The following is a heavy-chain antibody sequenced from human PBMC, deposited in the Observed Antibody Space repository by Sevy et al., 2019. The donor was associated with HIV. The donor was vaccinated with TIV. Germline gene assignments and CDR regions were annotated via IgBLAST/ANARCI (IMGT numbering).Heavy chain of an antibody. CDR2: ISSTGNTI. Sequence: GGSLRLSCATSGFTFNIYSMNWVRQAPGKGLEWVSSISSTGNTIYYADSVRGRFTVSRDNAENSLYLQMDSLRAEDAAVYYGAGFYDYWGQGTLVTVSS. CDR1: GFTFNIYS. CDR3: AGFYDY. V-gene: IGHV3-21*01. J-gene: IGHJ4*02.